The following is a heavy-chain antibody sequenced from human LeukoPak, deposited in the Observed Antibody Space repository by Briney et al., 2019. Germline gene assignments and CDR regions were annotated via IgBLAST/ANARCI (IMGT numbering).Heavy chain of an antibody. CDR1: GITFSSYS. CDR3: ARDQGGVGY. CDR2: ISSFSGTI. Sequence: AGGSLRLSCVASGITFSSYSMNWVRQAPGKWLEWVSYISSFSGTINYADSVKGRFTISRDNAKNSLYLQMNSLRAEDTAVYYCARDQGGVGYWGQGTLVTVSS. D-gene: IGHD3-16*01. J-gene: IGHJ4*02. V-gene: IGHV3-48*01.